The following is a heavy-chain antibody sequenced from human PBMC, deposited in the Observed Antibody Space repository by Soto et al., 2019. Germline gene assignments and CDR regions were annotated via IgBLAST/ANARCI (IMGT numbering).Heavy chain of an antibody. D-gene: IGHD3-22*01. J-gene: IGHJ6*03. CDR1: GFSFSNYW. V-gene: IGHV3-7*01. Sequence: EVQLVESGGGLVQPGGSLRLSCAASGFSFSNYWMTWVRQAPGKGLEWVANIKPDGSVKYYLDSVKGRFTISRDNAKNSLFLQMDSLRAEDTAVYYCARVLLPAGYYCYYIDVWGEGTTVTVSS. CDR2: IKPDGSVK. CDR3: ARVLLPAGYYCYYIDV.